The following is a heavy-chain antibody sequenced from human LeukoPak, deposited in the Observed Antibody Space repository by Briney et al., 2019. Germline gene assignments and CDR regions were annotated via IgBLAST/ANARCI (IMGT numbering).Heavy chain of an antibody. D-gene: IGHD3-10*01. CDR3: AISTSGNC. V-gene: IGHV3-7*01. J-gene: IGHJ4*02. CDR2: MDPRGSQQ. Sequence: PGGSLRLSCVVSGFTFNKSWMNWVRPAPGRGLQWVANMDPRGSQQRYVDSLRGRFTISKDSPGTSLYLDMHSLRAEDTAIYYCAISTSGNCWGQGTLVTVSS. CDR1: GFTFNKSW.